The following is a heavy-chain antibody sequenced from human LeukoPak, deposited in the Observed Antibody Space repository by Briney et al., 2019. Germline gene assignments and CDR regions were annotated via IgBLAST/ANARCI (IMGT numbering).Heavy chain of an antibody. CDR3: ARASSSSSPIFFYYYYGMDV. J-gene: IGHJ6*02. Sequence: PGGSLRLSCAASGFTFSSYWMSWVRQAPGKGLEWVANIKQDGSEKYYVDSVKGRFTISRDNAKNSLYLQMNSLRAEDTAVYYCARASSSSSPIFFYYYYGMDVWGQGITVTVSS. V-gene: IGHV3-7*01. D-gene: IGHD6-6*01. CDR2: IKQDGSEK. CDR1: GFTFSSYW.